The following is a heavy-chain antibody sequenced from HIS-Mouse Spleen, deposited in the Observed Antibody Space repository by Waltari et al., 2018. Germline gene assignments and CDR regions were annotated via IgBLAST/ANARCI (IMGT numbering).Heavy chain of an antibody. J-gene: IGHJ4*02. D-gene: IGHD3-3*01. CDR3: ARADDFWSGSFDY. CDR2: IYYSGST. CDR1: GGSISSSSYY. Sequence: QLQLQESGPGLVKPSETLSLTCTVSGGSISSSSYYWGWIRQPPGKGLEWIGSIYYSGSTYYNPSLKRRVTISVDTSKNQFSLKLSSVTAADTAVYYCARADDFWSGSFDYWGQGTLVTVSS. V-gene: IGHV4-39*07.